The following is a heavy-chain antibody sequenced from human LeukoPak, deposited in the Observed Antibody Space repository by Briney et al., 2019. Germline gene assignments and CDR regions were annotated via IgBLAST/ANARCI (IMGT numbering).Heavy chain of an antibody. CDR2: ISSSSTLI. CDR1: GFTFNSYS. CDR3: ASGYYYDSSGFQSHAFDI. J-gene: IGHJ3*02. V-gene: IGHV3-21*01. Sequence: PGGSLRLSCAASGFTFNSYSMNWVRQAPGKGLECVSSISSSSTLIYYADSMKGRFTISRDNAKNSLYLHMNSLRAEDTAVYYCASGYYYDSSGFQSHAFDIWGQGTMVTVSS. D-gene: IGHD3-22*01.